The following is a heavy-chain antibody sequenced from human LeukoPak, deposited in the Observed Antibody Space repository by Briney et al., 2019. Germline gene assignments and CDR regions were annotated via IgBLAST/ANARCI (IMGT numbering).Heavy chain of an antibody. V-gene: IGHV1-18*01. Sequence: ASVKVSCKASGYTFTSFGISWVRQAPGQGLEWMGWTSGDNGNTHYAQKLQGRVTMTTDTSTSTAYMELRSLRSDDTAVYYCTRRYYYDSDGLPDYWGQGTLVTVSS. CDR2: TSGDNGNT. J-gene: IGHJ4*02. CDR3: TRRYYYDSDGLPDY. CDR1: GYTFTSFG. D-gene: IGHD3-22*01.